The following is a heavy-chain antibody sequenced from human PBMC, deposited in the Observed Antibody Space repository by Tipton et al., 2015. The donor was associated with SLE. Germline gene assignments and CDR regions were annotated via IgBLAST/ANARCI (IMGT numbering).Heavy chain of an antibody. J-gene: IGHJ4*02. CDR2: IYYSGST. Sequence: TLSLTCTVSGGSIRSSSYYWGWIRQPPGKGLEWIGSIYYSGSTYYNPSLKSRVTISVGTSKNQFSLKLSSVTAADTAVYYCARLRGAHSRGYFDDWGQGTLVTVSS. CDR3: ARLRGAHSRGYFDD. V-gene: IGHV4-39*01. CDR1: GGSIRSSSYY. D-gene: IGHD3-10*01.